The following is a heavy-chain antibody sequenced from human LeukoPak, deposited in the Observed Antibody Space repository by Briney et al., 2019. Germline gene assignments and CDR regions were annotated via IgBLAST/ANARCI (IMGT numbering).Heavy chain of an antibody. J-gene: IGHJ4*02. CDR1: GFTFSSFG. Sequence: GGSLRLSCAASGFTFSSFGMHWVRQAPGKGLEWVAVISYDGSSKYYADSVKGRFTISRDNSKNTLYLQMNSLRAEDTAVYYCASPAVYSSSWYSFDYWGQGTLVTVSS. D-gene: IGHD6-13*01. CDR2: ISYDGSSK. V-gene: IGHV3-30*03. CDR3: ASPAVYSSSWYSFDY.